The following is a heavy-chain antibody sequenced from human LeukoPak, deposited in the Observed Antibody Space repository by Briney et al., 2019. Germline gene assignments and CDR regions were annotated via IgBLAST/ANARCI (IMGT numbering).Heavy chain of an antibody. V-gene: IGHV4-34*01. Sequence: PETLSLTCAVYGGSFSGYYWSWIRQPPGKGLEWIGEINHSGSTNYNPSLKSRVTISVDTSKNQFSLKLSSVTAADTAVYYCARGYGSGSYLRYWGQGTLVTVSS. D-gene: IGHD3-10*01. CDR3: ARGYGSGSYLRY. CDR1: GGSFSGYY. CDR2: INHSGST. J-gene: IGHJ4*02.